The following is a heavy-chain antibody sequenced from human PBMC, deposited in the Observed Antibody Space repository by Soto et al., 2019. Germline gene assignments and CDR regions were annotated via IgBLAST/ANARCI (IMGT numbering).Heavy chain of an antibody. CDR1: GGIFSTYA. Sequence: QVQLVQSGAEVKKPGSSVKVSCKASGGIFSTYAISWLRQAPGQGLEWMGGIIPLFGTPNYAQRFQGRVTMPADESTSTAYMELSRLRSEDTAVYYCARDRDDYGSGNYYNRIDFWGQGTLVTVSS. CDR3: ARDRDDYGSGNYYNRIDF. D-gene: IGHD3-10*01. J-gene: IGHJ4*02. V-gene: IGHV1-69*01. CDR2: IIPLFGTP.